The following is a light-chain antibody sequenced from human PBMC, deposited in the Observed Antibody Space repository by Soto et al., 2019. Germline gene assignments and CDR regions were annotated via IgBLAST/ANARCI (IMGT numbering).Light chain of an antibody. J-gene: IGLJ1*01. CDR2: EVV. CDR3: KSYAGSNTYV. Sequence: SVVTQPPPPSGSPGQSVTLSFTWNKKDIGVYDFVSWYQHHPGKAPRLIIYEVVQRPSGVPDRFSGSKSGNTASLTVSGLQAADEADYFCKSYAGSNTYVFGSGTKVTVL. V-gene: IGLV2-8*01. CDR1: KKDIGVYDF.